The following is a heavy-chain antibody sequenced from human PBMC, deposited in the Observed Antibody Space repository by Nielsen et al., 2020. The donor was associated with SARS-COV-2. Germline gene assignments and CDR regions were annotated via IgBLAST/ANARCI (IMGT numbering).Heavy chain of an antibody. J-gene: IGHJ4*02. Sequence: SETLSLTCTVSGGSVSSGSYYWSWIRQPPGKGLEWIGYIYYSGSTNYNPSLKSRVTISVDTSKNQFSLKLSSVTAADTAVYYCARLADNTIFGVVIIPGYFDYWGQGTLVTVSS. CDR1: GGSVSSGSYY. V-gene: IGHV4-61*01. D-gene: IGHD3-3*01. CDR3: ARLADNTIFGVVIIPGYFDY. CDR2: IYYSGST.